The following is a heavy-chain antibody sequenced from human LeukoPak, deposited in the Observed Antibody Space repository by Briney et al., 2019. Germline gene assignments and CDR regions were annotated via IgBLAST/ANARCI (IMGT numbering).Heavy chain of an antibody. V-gene: IGHV1-69*13. CDR3: ARDSGLTGTTISPFQH. D-gene: IGHD1-7*01. CDR1: GGTFSSYA. CDR2: IIPIFGTA. J-gene: IGHJ1*01. Sequence: SVKVSCKASGGTFSSYAISWVRQAPGQGLEWMGGIIPIFGTANYAQKFQGRVTITADESTSTAYMELSSLRSEDTAVYYCARDSGLTGTTISPFQHWGQGTLVIVSS.